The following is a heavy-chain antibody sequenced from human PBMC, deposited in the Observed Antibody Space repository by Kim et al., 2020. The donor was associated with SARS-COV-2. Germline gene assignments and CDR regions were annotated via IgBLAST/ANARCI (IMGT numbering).Heavy chain of an antibody. J-gene: IGHJ6*03. CDR1: GYTFTSYD. CDR3: ARGRKRNIVVVIALYYYYMDV. D-gene: IGHD2-21*01. V-gene: IGHV1-8*01. Sequence: ASVKVSCKASGYTFTSYDINWVRQATGQGLEWMGWMNPNSGNTGYAQKFQGRVTMTRNTSISTAYMELSSLRSEDTAVYYCARGRKRNIVVVIALYYYYMDVWGKGTTVTVSS. CDR2: MNPNSGNT.